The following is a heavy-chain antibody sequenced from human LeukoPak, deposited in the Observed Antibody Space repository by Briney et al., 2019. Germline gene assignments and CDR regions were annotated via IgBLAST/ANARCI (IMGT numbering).Heavy chain of an antibody. CDR2: IIPALRTP. J-gene: IGHJ3*01. CDR3: ALLRWLPNGFDV. Sequence: SVTVSRKASGATFSSYAISWVRQAPGQGLEWMGAIIPALRTPNYAQKFRGRIAITADESTTTAYLEMNSLTSEDTALYYCALLRWLPNGFDVGGRGTVVTVT. CDR1: GATFSSYA. D-gene: IGHD2-21*01. V-gene: IGHV1-69*13.